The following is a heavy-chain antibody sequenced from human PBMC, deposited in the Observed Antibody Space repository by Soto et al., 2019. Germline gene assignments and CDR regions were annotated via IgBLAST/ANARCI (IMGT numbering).Heavy chain of an antibody. D-gene: IGHD3-3*01. J-gene: IGHJ4*02. CDR1: GYTFTSYA. Sequence: ASVKVSCKASGYTFTSYAMHWVRQAPGQRLEWIGWINAGNGNTKYSQKFQGRVTITRDTSASTAYMELSSLRSEDTAVYYCARDLTIFGVVAEHFDYWGQGTLVTVSS. CDR2: INAGNGNT. V-gene: IGHV1-3*01. CDR3: ARDLTIFGVVAEHFDY.